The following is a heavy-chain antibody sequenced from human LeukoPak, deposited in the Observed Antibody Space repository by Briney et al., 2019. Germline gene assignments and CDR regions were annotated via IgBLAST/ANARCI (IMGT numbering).Heavy chain of an antibody. D-gene: IGHD2/OR15-2a*01. CDR2: ISFSGSA. CDR3: ARDRWNIGNY. J-gene: IGHJ4*02. Sequence: SETLSLTCAVSGDSISTSYCYWGWIRQPPGKGPEWIGSISFSGSAYYNPSLQSRVTISVDTSKNQFSLRLNSVTTADTAVYYCARDRWNIGNYWGQGILVTVSS. V-gene: IGHV4-39*07. CDR1: GDSISTSYCY.